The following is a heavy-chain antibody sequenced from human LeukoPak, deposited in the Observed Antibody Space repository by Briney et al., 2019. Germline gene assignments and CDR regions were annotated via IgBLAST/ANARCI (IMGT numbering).Heavy chain of an antibody. CDR3: ARGSAAAGFDY. CDR1: GFTFSSYA. Sequence: PGRSLRLSCAASGFTFSSYAMHWVSHAPGKGLEWVALIWYDGSNKYYADSEKGRFTISRDNSKNTLYLQMNSLTVEDTAVYFCARGSAAAGFDYWGQGTLVTVSS. V-gene: IGHV3-33*08. CDR2: IWYDGSNK. D-gene: IGHD6-13*01. J-gene: IGHJ4*02.